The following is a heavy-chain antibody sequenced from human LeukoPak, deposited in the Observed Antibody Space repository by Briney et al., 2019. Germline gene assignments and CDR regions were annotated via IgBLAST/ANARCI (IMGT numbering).Heavy chain of an antibody. CDR2: IYYDRTT. D-gene: IGHD2-8*02. J-gene: IGHJ5*01. CDR1: GGPITSSSYF. Sequence: PSETLSLTCTVSGGPITSSSYFWGWVRQPPGKGLEWIGSIYYDRTTYYNPSLKSRVTMSLDTSKSQFSLNLRSVIAADTAVYYCARVAGGFWFDSWGQGTLVTVSS. V-gene: IGHV4-39*07. CDR3: ARVAGGFWFDS.